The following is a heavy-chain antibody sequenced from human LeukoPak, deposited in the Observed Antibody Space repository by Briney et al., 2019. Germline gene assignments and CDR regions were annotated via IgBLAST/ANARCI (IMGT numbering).Heavy chain of an antibody. CDR1: GFTFSSYA. CDR3: LGYCSRTSCLDAFDI. Sequence: TGGSLRLSCAASGFTFSSYAMSWVRQAPGKGLEWVPGISGSGGNTYYADSVKGRFTISRDNSKNTLYLQMNSLRAEDTAVYYPLGYCSRTSCLDAFDIWGQGTMVTVSS. J-gene: IGHJ3*02. D-gene: IGHD2-2*01. V-gene: IGHV3-23*01. CDR2: ISGSGGNT.